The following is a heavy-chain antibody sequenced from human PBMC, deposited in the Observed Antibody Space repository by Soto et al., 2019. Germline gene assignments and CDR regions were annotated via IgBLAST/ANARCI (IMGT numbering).Heavy chain of an antibody. CDR2: IYYSGST. CDR1: GGPISSGGYY. J-gene: IGHJ3*02. D-gene: IGHD3-22*01. CDR3: ARLPKYYYDSSGYYIPAFDI. Sequence: SATLSLTCTVSGGPISSGGYYWSWIRQHPGKGLEWIGYIYYSGSTYYNPSLKSRVTISVDTSKNQFSLKLSSVTAADTAVYYCARLPKYYYDSSGYYIPAFDIWGQGTMVTVSS. V-gene: IGHV4-31*03.